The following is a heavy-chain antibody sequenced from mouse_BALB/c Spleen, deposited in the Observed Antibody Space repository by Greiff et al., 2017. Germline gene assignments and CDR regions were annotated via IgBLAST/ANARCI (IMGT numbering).Heavy chain of an antibody. Sequence: EVQLQQSGAELVRPGALVKLSCKASGFNIKDYYMHWVKQRPEQGLEWIGWIDPENGNTIYDPKFQGKASITADTSSNTAYLQLSSLTSEDTAVYYCASVITTLYYYAMDYWGQGTSVTVSS. CDR3: ASVITTLYYYAMDY. V-gene: IGHV14-1*02. CDR2: IDPENGNT. J-gene: IGHJ4*01. D-gene: IGHD2-4*01. CDR1: GFNIKDYY.